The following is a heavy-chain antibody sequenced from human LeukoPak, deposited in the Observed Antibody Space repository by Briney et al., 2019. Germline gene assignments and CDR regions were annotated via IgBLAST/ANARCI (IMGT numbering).Heavy chain of an antibody. D-gene: IGHD1-26*01. Sequence: PSETLSLTCTVSGGSISSYYWSWIRQPPGKGLEWTGYIYYSGSTNYNPSLKSRVTISVDTSKNQFSLKLSSVTAADTAVYYCARDRYGGFDYWGQGTLVTVSS. V-gene: IGHV4-59*01. CDR2: IYYSGST. CDR1: GGSISSYY. CDR3: ARDRYGGFDY. J-gene: IGHJ4*02.